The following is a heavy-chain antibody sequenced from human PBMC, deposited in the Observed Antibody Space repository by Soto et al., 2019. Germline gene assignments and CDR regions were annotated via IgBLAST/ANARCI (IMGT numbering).Heavy chain of an antibody. D-gene: IGHD3-10*01. CDR3: ACYYGSGSYYVAY. CDR1: GGSISSGGYY. J-gene: IGHJ4*02. Sequence: SETLSLTCTVSGGSISSGGYYWSWIRQHPGKGLEWIGYIYYSGSTYYNPSLKSRVTISVDTSKNQFSLKLSSVTAADTAVYYCACYYGSGSYYVAYWGQGTLVTVSS. CDR2: IYYSGST. V-gene: IGHV4-31*03.